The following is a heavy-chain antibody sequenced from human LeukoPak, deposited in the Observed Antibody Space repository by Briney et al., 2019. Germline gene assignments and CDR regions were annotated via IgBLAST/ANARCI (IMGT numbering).Heavy chain of an antibody. CDR2: IKPDGSAE. Sequence: GSLRLSCATSGFTFSSNWMSWVRHAPGRGLDWVANIKPDGSAEYYAASVKGRFTVSRDNAKNSLYLQMNSLRVEDTAVYYCARANNSSRHNWGQGTLVTVSS. CDR1: GFTFSSNW. CDR3: ARANNSSRHN. V-gene: IGHV3-7*01. J-gene: IGHJ4*02. D-gene: IGHD6-13*01.